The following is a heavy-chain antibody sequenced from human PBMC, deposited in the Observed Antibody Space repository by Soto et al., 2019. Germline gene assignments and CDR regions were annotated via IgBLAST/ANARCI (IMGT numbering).Heavy chain of an antibody. CDR2: VKNKANNYAT. CDR3: TRLSEGEYYHYSTDI. Sequence: EAQLVESGGGLVQPGGSLKLSCAASGFTFSAYAIHWVRQASGKGLEWVARVKNKANNYATGTAASLKGRFIVSRDDSKNTAYLQMNSLEPEDTAVYYCTRLSEGEYYHYSTDIWGQGTTVTVSS. V-gene: IGHV3-73*01. J-gene: IGHJ6*02. CDR1: GFTFSAYA.